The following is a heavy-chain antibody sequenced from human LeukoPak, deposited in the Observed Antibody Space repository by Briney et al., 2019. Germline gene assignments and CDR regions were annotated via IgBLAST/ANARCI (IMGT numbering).Heavy chain of an antibody. CDR3: ARGSDIVATAIVGYFDY. V-gene: IGHV3-30*03. CDR2: ISYDGSNK. J-gene: IGHJ4*02. D-gene: IGHD5-12*01. Sequence: GGSLRLSCAASGFTFSSYGMHWVRQAPGKGLEWVAVISYDGSNKYYADSVKGRFTISRDNSKNTLYLQMNSLRAEDTAVYYCARGSDIVATAIVGYFDYWGQGTLVTVSS. CDR1: GFTFSSYG.